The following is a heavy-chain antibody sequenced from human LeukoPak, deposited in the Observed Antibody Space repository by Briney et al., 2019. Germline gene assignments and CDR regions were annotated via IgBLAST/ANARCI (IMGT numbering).Heavy chain of an antibody. D-gene: IGHD1-26*01. Sequence: SETLSLTCAVYGGSFSGYYWSWIRQPPGKGLEWIGEINHSGSTNYNPSLKSRVTISVDTSKSHFSLRLSSVTAADSAVYYCARSVGATSVDYWGQGTLVTVSS. V-gene: IGHV4-34*01. J-gene: IGHJ4*02. CDR1: GGSFSGYY. CDR2: INHSGST. CDR3: ARSVGATSVDY.